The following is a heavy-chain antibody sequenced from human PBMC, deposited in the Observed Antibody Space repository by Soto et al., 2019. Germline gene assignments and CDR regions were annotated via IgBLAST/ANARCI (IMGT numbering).Heavy chain of an antibody. Sequence: GGSLRLSCTASGFTFGDYAMSWVRQAPGKGLEWVGFIRCKAYGGTTEYAASVKGRFTISRDDSKSIAYLQMNSLKTEDTAVYYCTRGDYYDSSGYYLDYYYGMDVWGQGTTVTVSS. V-gene: IGHV3-49*04. CDR1: GFTFGDYA. CDR2: IRCKAYGGTT. D-gene: IGHD3-22*01. CDR3: TRGDYYDSSGYYLDYYYGMDV. J-gene: IGHJ6*02.